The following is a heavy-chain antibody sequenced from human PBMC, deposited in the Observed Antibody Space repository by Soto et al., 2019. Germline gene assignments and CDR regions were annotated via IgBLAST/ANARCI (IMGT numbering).Heavy chain of an antibody. CDR3: ARIPYSDTDPCP. CDR1: GFAFSTKW. J-gene: IGHJ5*02. D-gene: IGHD1-26*01. Sequence: EVQLVESGGGLVQPGGFLRLSCAASGFAFSTKWMHWVRQGPGKGLVWVSRINIDGTTTNYADSVKGRFTISRDNAKNMLYLQMDSLRAEDTAVYYCARIPYSDTDPCPWGQGTLVTVSS. CDR2: INIDGTTT. V-gene: IGHV3-74*01.